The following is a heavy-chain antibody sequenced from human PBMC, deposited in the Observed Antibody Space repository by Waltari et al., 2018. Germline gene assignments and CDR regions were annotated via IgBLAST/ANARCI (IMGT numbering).Heavy chain of an antibody. Sequence: QVQLQESGPGLVKPSETLSLTCAVSGYSISSGYYWGWIRQPPGKGLEWIGSIYHSGSTYYNPSLKSRVTISVDTSKNHVSLKLTSVTAADTAVYYCAKGGCSSTSCYLGRLGMDVWGQGTTVTVSS. CDR1: GYSISSGYY. CDR3: AKGGCSSTSCYLGRLGMDV. V-gene: IGHV4-38-2*01. D-gene: IGHD2-2*01. J-gene: IGHJ6*02. CDR2: IYHSGST.